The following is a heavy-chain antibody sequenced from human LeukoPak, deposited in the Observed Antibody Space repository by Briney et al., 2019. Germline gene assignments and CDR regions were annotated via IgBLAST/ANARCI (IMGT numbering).Heavy chain of an antibody. D-gene: IGHD3-16*01. CDR2: ISSSGSTI. CDR1: GFTFSSYE. CDR3: ARDWGAFDI. Sequence: PGGSLRLSCVASGFTFSSYEMNWVRQAPGKGLEWVSYISSSGSTIYYADSVEGRFTISRDNAKNSLYLQMNSLRAEDTAVYYCARDWGAFDIWGRGTRVTVSS. J-gene: IGHJ3*02. V-gene: IGHV3-48*03.